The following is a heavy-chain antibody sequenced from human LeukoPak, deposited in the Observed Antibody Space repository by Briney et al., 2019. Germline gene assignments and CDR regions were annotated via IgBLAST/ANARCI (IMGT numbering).Heavy chain of an antibody. V-gene: IGHV4-59*05. CDR1: GFTFSDYY. CDR3: ARHPKDFDN. CDR2: IYYSGST. Sequence: GSLRLSCAASGFTFSDYYMSWIRQAPGKGLEWIGSIYYSGSTYYNPSLESRVTISVATSKNQFSLKLNSVTAADTAVYYCARHPKDFDNWGQGTLVTVSS. J-gene: IGHJ4*02.